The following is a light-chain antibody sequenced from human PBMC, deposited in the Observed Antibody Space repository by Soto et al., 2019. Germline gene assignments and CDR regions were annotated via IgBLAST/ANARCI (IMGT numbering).Light chain of an antibody. CDR2: AAP. J-gene: IGKJ4*01. Sequence: DIQMTQSPSSLSASVGDRVTITCRASQGISTYLGWYQQKPGKVPKLLIYAAPTLQSGVPSRFSGSGSGKDFTLTISSLQPEDVATYYCQKYNSVPLTFGGGTKVEIK. CDR3: QKYNSVPLT. CDR1: QGISTY. V-gene: IGKV1-27*01.